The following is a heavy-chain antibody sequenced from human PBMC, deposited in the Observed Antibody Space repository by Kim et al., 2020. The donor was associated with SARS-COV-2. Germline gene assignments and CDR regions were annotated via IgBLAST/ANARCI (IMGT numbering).Heavy chain of an antibody. CDR3: AKDRYGSGSYYPRYYYYYMDV. V-gene: IGHV3-30*18. J-gene: IGHJ6*03. D-gene: IGHD3-10*01. CDR1: GFTFSSYG. Sequence: GGSLRLSCAASGFTFSSYGMHWVRQAPGKGLEWVAVISYDGSNKYYADSVKGRFTISRDNSKNTLYLQMNSLRAEDTAVYYCAKDRYGSGSYYPRYYYYYMDVWGKGTTVTVSS. CDR2: ISYDGSNK.